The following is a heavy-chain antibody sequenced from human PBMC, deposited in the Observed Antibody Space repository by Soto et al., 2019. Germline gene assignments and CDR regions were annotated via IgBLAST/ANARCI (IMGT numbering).Heavy chain of an antibody. D-gene: IGHD3-16*01. Sequence: QVQLVESGGGVVQPGRSLRLSCAASGFTFSSYGMHWVRQAPGKGLEWVAVIWYDGSNKYYADSVKGRFTISGDTSANTVYLQMDSLTAEDTAVYYRAKDAMANDGIWLMDSWGQGTVVTVSS. CDR3: AKDAMANDGIWLMDS. CDR1: GFTFSSYG. V-gene: IGHV3-33*03. CDR2: IWYDGSNK. J-gene: IGHJ5*02.